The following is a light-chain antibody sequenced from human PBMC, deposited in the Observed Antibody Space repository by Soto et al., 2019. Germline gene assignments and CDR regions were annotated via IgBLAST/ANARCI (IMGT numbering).Light chain of an antibody. V-gene: IGKV3-20*01. Sequence: EIVMTQSPGTLSLSPGERATLSCRASQSISISYLVWYQQKPGQAPRLLIYGASSRATGIPDRFSGSGSGTDFTLTISRLEPEDFAVYYCQQYGSSRWTFGQGTKVDIK. CDR3: QQYGSSRWT. CDR1: QSISISY. CDR2: GAS. J-gene: IGKJ1*01.